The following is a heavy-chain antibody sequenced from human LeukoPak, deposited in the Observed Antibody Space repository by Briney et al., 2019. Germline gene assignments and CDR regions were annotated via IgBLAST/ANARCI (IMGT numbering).Heavy chain of an antibody. V-gene: IGHV3-23*01. J-gene: IGHJ4*02. CDR2: ISGSGGST. CDR1: GFTFSSYA. CDR3: AKDSRRDGYNYIWFDY. D-gene: IGHD5-24*01. Sequence: GSLRLSCAASGFTFSSYAMSWVRQAPGKGLEWVSAISGSGGSTYYADSVKGRFTISRDNSKNTLYLQMNSLRAEDTAVYYCAKDSRRDGYNYIWFDYWGQGTLVTVSS.